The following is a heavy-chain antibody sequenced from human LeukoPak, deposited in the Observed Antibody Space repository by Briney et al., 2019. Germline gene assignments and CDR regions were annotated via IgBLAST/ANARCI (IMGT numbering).Heavy chain of an antibody. CDR3: ARDPSLKRHFDY. V-gene: IGHV1-46*01. Sequence: ASVKVSCKASGYTFTSYYMRWVRQAPGQGLEWMGIINPSGGSTSYAQKFQGRVTMTRDTSTSTVYMELSSLRSEDTAVYYCARDPSLKRHFDYWGQGTLVTVSS. CDR1: GYTFTSYY. D-gene: IGHD1-1*01. J-gene: IGHJ4*02. CDR2: INPSGGST.